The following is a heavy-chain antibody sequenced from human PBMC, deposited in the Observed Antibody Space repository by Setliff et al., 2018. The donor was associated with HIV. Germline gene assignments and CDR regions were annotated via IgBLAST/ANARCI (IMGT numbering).Heavy chain of an antibody. CDR1: GYTCSSYE. CDR3: ARGGNYWGDAFDI. J-gene: IGHJ3*02. CDR2: ISTSNGYT. Sequence: ASVKVSCKASGYTCSSYEISWVRQAPGQGLEWMGRISTSNGYTNYAQKLQGRVTVTTDTSTSTAYMELRGLRSDYTAVYYCARGGNYWGDAFDIWGQGTMVTVSS. D-gene: IGHD1-26*01. V-gene: IGHV1-18*01.